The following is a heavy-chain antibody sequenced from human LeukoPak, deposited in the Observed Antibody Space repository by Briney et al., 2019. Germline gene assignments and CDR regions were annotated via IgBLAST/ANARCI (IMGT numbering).Heavy chain of an antibody. D-gene: IGHD3-3*01. V-gene: IGHV1-2*06. CDR3: ARDRLRFLEWLPYYYYMDV. CDR1: GYTFTGYY. Sequence: ASVKVSCKASGYTFTGYYMHWVRQAPGQGLEWMGRINPNSGGTNLAQKFQGRVTMTRDTSISTAYMELSRLRSDDTAVYYCARDRLRFLEWLPYYYYMDVWGKGTTVTVSS. CDR2: INPNSGGT. J-gene: IGHJ6*03.